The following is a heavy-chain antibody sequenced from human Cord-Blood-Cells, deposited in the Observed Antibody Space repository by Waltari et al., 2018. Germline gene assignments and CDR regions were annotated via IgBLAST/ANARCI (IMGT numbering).Heavy chain of an antibody. V-gene: IGHV1-69*18. J-gene: IGHJ6*02. Sequence: QVQLVQSGAEVKKPGSSVKVSCKASGGTFSSYAISWVRQAPGPGLEWMGRINPIFGTANYAQKFQGRVTITADESTSTAYMELSSLRSEDTAVYYCARAPRGSSSYYYYGMDVWGQGTTVTVSS. CDR2: INPIFGTA. CDR1: GGTFSSYA. CDR3: ARAPRGSSSYYYYGMDV. D-gene: IGHD6-13*01.